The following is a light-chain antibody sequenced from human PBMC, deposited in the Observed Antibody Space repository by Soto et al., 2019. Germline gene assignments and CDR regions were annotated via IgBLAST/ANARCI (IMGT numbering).Light chain of an antibody. Sequence: IQLTQSPSSLSASVGDRVTITCRASQGISSNLAWYQQKPGKVPKLLISAASTLQSGVPSRLSGSGSGTDFTLTISSLQHEDFATYYCQQFKSYPLTFGGGTKVEIK. CDR3: QQFKSYPLT. V-gene: IGKV1-9*01. CDR2: AAS. CDR1: QGISSN. J-gene: IGKJ4*01.